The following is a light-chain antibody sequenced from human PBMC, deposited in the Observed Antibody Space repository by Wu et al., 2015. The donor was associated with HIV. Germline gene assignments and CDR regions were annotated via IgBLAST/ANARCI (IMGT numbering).Light chain of an antibody. CDR3: QQYYSPPLT. Sequence: DIQMTQSPSSLSASVGDRVTITCRASQGISKSLAWYQQKPGKAPKLLLYATSRLESGVPSRFSGSGSVTDYTLTISSLRPEDFVTYYCQQYYSPPLTFGGGTKVEIK. J-gene: IGKJ4*01. CDR2: ATS. V-gene: IGKV1-NL1*01. CDR1: QGISKS.